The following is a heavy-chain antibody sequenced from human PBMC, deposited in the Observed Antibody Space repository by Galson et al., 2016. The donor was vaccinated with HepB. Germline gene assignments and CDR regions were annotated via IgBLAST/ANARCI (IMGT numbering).Heavy chain of an antibody. V-gene: IGHV4-59*11. CDR1: GFTFSHHA. D-gene: IGHD2-21*02. J-gene: IGHJ6*02. CDR3: ARETAPYGMDV. CDR2: IYYTGVT. Sequence: LRLSCAASGFTFSHHAMTWARQPPGKGLEWIGYIYYTGVTNYTPSLRSRVTILLDASKDLLSLELKSVVAADTAVYYCARETAPYGMDVWGQGTTVTVSS.